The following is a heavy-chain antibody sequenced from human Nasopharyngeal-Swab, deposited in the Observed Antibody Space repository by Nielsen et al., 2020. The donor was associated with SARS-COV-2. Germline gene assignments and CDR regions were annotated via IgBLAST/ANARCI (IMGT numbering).Heavy chain of an antibody. J-gene: IGHJ6*02. CDR2: IYYSGST. Sequence: WIRQPPGKGLEWIGYIYYSGSTNYNPSLKSRVTISVDTSKNQFSLKLSSVTAADTAVYYCARVEGGFYRPYYYGTDVWGQGTTVTVSS. D-gene: IGHD3-16*01. V-gene: IGHV4-59*01. CDR3: ARVEGGFYRPYYYGTDV.